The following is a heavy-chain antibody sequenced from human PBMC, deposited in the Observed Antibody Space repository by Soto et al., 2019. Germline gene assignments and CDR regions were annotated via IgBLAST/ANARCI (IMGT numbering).Heavy chain of an antibody. V-gene: IGHV4-59*01. Sequence: SETLSLTCTVSGGSISSYYWSWIRQPPGKGLEWIGYIYYSGSTNYNPSLKSRVTISVDTSKNQFSLKLSSVTAADTAVYYCARDYYDSSGDMGVGFDYWGQGTLVTVSS. CDR3: ARDYYDSSGDMGVGFDY. J-gene: IGHJ4*02. CDR1: GGSISSYY. D-gene: IGHD3-22*01. CDR2: IYYSGST.